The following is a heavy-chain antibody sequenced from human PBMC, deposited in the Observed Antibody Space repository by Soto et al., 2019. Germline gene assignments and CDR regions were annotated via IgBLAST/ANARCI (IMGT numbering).Heavy chain of an antibody. Sequence: QITLKESGPTMVKPTQTLTLTCTFSGFSLTTNGVGVGWIRQPPGKALEWLALIHWDDDKRYSPSLKSRLTITKDTSKNQVVLTMTNMDPVDTGTYFCAXRXXXXXXXXXXXXXXXXXDVWXQGTTVTVSS. V-gene: IGHV2-5*02. CDR3: AXRXXXXXXXXXXXXXXXXXDV. CDR1: GFSLTTNGVG. J-gene: IGHJ6*02. CDR2: IHWDDDK.